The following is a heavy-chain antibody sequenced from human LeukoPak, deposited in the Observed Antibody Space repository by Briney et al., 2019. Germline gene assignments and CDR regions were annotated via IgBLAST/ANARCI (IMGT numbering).Heavy chain of an antibody. CDR2: ISGSGGTT. CDR3: AKDRGIVVVPTLFDY. J-gene: IGHJ4*02. Sequence: PGGSLRLSCAASGFTFSSYTMSWVRQAPGKGLEWVSGISGSGGTTRHGDSVKGRFTISRDNSKNTLYLQMNSLRAKDTAVYYCAKDRGIVVVPTLFDYWGQGTLVTVSS. V-gene: IGHV3-23*01. D-gene: IGHD2-2*01. CDR1: GFTFSSYT.